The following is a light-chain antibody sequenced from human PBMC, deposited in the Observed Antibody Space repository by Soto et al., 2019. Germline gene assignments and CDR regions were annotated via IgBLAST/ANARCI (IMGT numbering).Light chain of an antibody. CDR2: EVN. CDR3: SSYSISTAYL. V-gene: IGLV2-14*01. CDR1: SSDVGGYDY. Sequence: QSALTQPASVSGSPGQSITISCTGTSSDVGGYDYVSWYQLHPGKAPKLMVFEVNNRPSGVSYRFSGSESGNTASLTISGLQAEDEADYFCSSYSISTAYLFGTGTKVIVL. J-gene: IGLJ1*01.